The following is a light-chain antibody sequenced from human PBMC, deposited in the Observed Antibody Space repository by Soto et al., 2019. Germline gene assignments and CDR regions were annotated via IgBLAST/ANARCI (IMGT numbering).Light chain of an antibody. CDR3: QQSYNMPRT. J-gene: IGKJ1*01. CDR1: QTVERW. V-gene: IGKV1-5*01. CDR2: DVS. Sequence: DIQMTQSPSTLSASVGDRVIITCRASQTVERWMAWYQQKPGKAPKLLISDVSTLERGVPSRFSGSGSATEFTLTISGLQPDDFATYYCQQSYNMPRTFGQGTKVEMK.